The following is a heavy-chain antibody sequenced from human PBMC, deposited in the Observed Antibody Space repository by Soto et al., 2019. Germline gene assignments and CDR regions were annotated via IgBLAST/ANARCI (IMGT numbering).Heavy chain of an antibody. Sequence: QVQLVESGGGLVKPGGSLRLSCAASGFTFSDYYMSWIGQDPGKGLEWVSYISRSGSTIYYADSVKGRFTTSMDNAKNSLYLQMNSLRAEDTAVYYCARDLAILFPFDYWGQGTLVTVSS. CDR1: GFTFSDYY. D-gene: IGHD5-18*01. J-gene: IGHJ4*02. CDR2: ISRSGSTI. V-gene: IGHV3-11*01. CDR3: ARDLAILFPFDY.